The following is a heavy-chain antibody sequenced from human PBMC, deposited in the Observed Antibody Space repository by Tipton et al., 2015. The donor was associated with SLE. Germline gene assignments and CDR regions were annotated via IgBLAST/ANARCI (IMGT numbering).Heavy chain of an antibody. D-gene: IGHD3-16*01. CDR2: IYTSGIT. V-gene: IGHV4-61*02. CDR1: GGSISSGSYY. Sequence: TLSLTCTVSGGSISSGSYYWSWIRQPAGKGLEWIGRIYTSGITNYNPSLESRVTISVDTSKNQFSLKLSSVTAADTAVYYCARGGRYGYFDYWGQGTLVTVSS. CDR3: ARGGRYGYFDY. J-gene: IGHJ4*02.